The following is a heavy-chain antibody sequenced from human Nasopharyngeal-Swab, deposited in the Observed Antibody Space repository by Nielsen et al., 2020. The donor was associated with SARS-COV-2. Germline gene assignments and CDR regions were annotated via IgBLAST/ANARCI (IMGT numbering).Heavy chain of an antibody. J-gene: IGHJ4*02. CDR2: IIPIFGTA. Sequence: SVKVSCKASRGTFSSYAISWVRQAPGQGLEWMGGIIPIFGTANYAQKFQGRVTITADESTSTAYMELSSLRSEDTAVYYCATQRDEMATSSSLGYWGQGTLVTVSS. D-gene: IGHD5-24*01. V-gene: IGHV1-69*13. CDR3: ATQRDEMATSSSLGY. CDR1: RGTFSSYA.